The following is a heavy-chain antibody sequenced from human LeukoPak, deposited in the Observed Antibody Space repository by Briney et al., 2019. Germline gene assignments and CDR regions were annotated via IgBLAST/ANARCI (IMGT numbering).Heavy chain of an antibody. CDR2: INPSGGST. CDR3: ARVGKTVISSWYLDPYYYYGMDV. CDR1: GYTFTSYY. D-gene: IGHD6-13*01. V-gene: IGHV1-46*01. J-gene: IGHJ6*02. Sequence: ASVKVSCKASGYTFTSYYMHWVRQAPGQGLEWMGIINPSGGSTSYAQKFQGRVTMTRNTSISTAYMELSSLRSEDTAVYYCARVGKTVISSWYLDPYYYYGMDVWGQGTTVTVSS.